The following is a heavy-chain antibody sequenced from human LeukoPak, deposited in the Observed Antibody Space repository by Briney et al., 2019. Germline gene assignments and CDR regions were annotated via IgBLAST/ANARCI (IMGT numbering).Heavy chain of an antibody. D-gene: IGHD7-27*01. V-gene: IGHV4-59*01. CDR1: GGSISSYY. CDR2: IYYSGST. J-gene: IGHJ6*02. CDR3: ARLTGDPYYYYGMDV. Sequence: SETLSLTCTVSGGSISSYYWNWLRQPPGKGLEWIGYIYYSGSTNYNPSLKSRVTISVDTSKNQFSLKLSSVTAADTAVYYCARLTGDPYYYYGMDVWGQGTTVTVSS.